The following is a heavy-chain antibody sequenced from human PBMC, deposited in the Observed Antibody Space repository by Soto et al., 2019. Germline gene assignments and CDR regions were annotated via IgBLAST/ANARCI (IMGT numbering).Heavy chain of an antibody. D-gene: IGHD3-22*01. CDR1: GGTFSGYA. V-gene: IGHV1-69*01. CDR2: IIPIFGTA. J-gene: IGHJ6*02. CDR3: ARDRDYYDSSGYYYVCMDV. Sequence: QVQLVQSGAEVKKPGSSVKVSCKASGGTFSGYAISWVRQAPGQGLEWMGGIIPIFGTANYAQKFQGRVTITADESTSTAYMELSSLRSEDTAVYYCARDRDYYDSSGYYYVCMDVWGQGTTVTVSS.